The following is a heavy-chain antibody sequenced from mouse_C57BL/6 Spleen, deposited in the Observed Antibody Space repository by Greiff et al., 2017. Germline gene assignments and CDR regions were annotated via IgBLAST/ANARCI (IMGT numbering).Heavy chain of an antibody. CDR3: ARPYYSNEFAY. V-gene: IGHV5-12*01. Sequence: DVMLVESGGGLVQPGGSLKLSCAASGFTFSDYYMYWVRQTPEKRLEWVAYISNGGGSTYYPDTVKGRFTISRDNAKNTLYLQMSRLKSEDTAMYYCARPYYSNEFAYWGQGTLVTVSA. D-gene: IGHD2-5*01. J-gene: IGHJ3*01. CDR1: GFTFSDYY. CDR2: ISNGGGST.